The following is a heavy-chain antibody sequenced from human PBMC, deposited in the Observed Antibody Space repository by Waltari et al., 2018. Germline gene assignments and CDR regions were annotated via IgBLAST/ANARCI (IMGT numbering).Heavy chain of an antibody. CDR3: TRDAVGHMDV. V-gene: IGHV3-74*01. CDR1: GFAFSHYW. Sequence: EVQLVESGGGLVQPGGSLRLSCSVYGFAFSHYWMKWVRQAPGKGLEWVAHITTDGSSKNYADSVTGRFTISRDNTKDTLYLEMNSLTAEDTAVYYCTRDAVGHMDVWGKGTTVTVS. J-gene: IGHJ6*03. D-gene: IGHD2-15*01. CDR2: ITTDGSSK.